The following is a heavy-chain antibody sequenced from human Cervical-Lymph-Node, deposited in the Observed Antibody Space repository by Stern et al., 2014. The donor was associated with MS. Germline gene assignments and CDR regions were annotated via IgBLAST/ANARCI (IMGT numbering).Heavy chain of an antibody. CDR2: IYHSGGT. Sequence: QLQLQESAPGLVKPSGTLSVTCAVSGGSISSTDWWSWVRQSPGMGLEWIGEIYHSGGTEYNPSLKGRATISVDESKNQFSLNLRSVTAADTAIYYCARRKLGIMSGGVILTDFYYYGMDVWGQGTTVIVSS. CDR3: ARRKLGIMSGGVILTDFYYYGMDV. CDR1: GGSISSTDW. D-gene: IGHD3-16*01. V-gene: IGHV4-4*02. J-gene: IGHJ6*02.